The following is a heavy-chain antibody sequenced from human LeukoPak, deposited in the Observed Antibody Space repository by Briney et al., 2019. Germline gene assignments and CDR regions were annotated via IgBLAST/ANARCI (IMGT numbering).Heavy chain of an antibody. D-gene: IGHD3-3*01. CDR2: IYPGDSDT. Sequence: GESLKISCKGSGYSFTSYWIGWVRQMPGKGLEWMGIIYPGDSDTRYSPSFQGQVTISADKSISTAYLQWSSLKASDTATYYCARRHYDFWSGSYPTFDYWGQGTLVTVSS. J-gene: IGHJ4*02. CDR1: GYSFTSYW. CDR3: ARRHYDFWSGSYPTFDY. V-gene: IGHV5-51*01.